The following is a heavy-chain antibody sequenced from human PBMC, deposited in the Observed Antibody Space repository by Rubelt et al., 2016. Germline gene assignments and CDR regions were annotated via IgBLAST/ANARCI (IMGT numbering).Heavy chain of an antibody. J-gene: IGHJ4*02. CDR3: ASGESLVNFDY. V-gene: IGHV4-39*01. CDR1: GGSISGSSYY. CDR2: IYYTGST. D-gene: IGHD3-3*01. Sequence: QLQLQESGPGLVKPSETLSLTCTVSGGSISGSSYYWCWIRQPPGKGLEWIGTIYYTGSTYYNPSVTSRVTISVDTSKNQFSLKLGSVTAPDSAVYYCASGESLVNFDYWGQGTLVTVSS.